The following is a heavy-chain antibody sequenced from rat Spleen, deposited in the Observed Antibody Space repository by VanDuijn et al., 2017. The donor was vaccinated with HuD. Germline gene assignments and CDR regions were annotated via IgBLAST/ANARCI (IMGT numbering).Heavy chain of an antibody. CDR2: ISPSGGST. V-gene: IGHV5-27*01. CDR1: GFTFSDFY. CDR3: ATAPIGTTLYVMDA. J-gene: IGHJ4*01. Sequence: EVQLVESDGGLVQPGRSLKLSCAASGFTFSDFYMAWVRQTPTKGLEWVATISPSGGSTYYRDSVKGRFTISRDNAKSTLYLQMDSLRSEDTATYYCATAPIGTTLYVMDAWGQGASVTVSS. D-gene: IGHD1-5*01.